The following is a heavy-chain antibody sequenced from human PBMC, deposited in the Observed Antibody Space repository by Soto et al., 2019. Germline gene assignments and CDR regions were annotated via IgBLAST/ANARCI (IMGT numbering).Heavy chain of an antibody. D-gene: IGHD3-10*01. V-gene: IGHV3-23*01. CDR1: GFTFSSYA. CDR2: ISGSGGST. Sequence: EVQLLESGGGLVQPGGSLRLSCAASGFTFSSYAMNWVRQAPGKGLEWVSAISGSGGSTYYADSVKGRFTISRDNSKNTLYLQMNSLRAEDTVVYYCAKGAVVRGVYDLDYWGQGTLVTVSS. CDR3: AKGAVVRGVYDLDY. J-gene: IGHJ4*02.